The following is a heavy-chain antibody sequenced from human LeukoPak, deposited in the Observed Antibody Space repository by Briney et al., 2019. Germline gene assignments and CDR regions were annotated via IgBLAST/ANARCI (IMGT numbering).Heavy chain of an antibody. V-gene: IGHV3-23*01. CDR2: ISDSGDNT. Sequence: GGPLRLSCAASGSTFSNYAMSWVRQTPGKGLEWVSGISDSGDNTYYADSVKGRFTISRDNSKNTLFLQMNSLRGEDTAVYYYAKGYSSGWGRAFDIWGQGTVVTVSS. CDR1: GSTFSNYA. D-gene: IGHD6-19*01. J-gene: IGHJ3*02. CDR3: AKGYSSGWGRAFDI.